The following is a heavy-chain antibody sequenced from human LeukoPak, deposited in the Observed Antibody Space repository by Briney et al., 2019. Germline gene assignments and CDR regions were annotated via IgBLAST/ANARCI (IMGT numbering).Heavy chain of an antibody. CDR2: ISGSGGST. CDR3: AKDRQLVATILDY. V-gene: IGHV3-23*01. D-gene: IGHD5-12*01. Sequence: PGESLTLSCAASGFTFSSYAMSWVRQAPEKGLEWVSAISGSGGSTYYADSEKGRLTISRDNSNNTLYLQMNSLRAEDTAVDYCAKDRQLVATILDYWGQGTLVTVSS. J-gene: IGHJ4*02. CDR1: GFTFSSYA.